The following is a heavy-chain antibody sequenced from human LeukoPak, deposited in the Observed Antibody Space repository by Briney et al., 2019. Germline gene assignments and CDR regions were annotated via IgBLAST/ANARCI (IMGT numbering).Heavy chain of an antibody. CDR1: GGSISSYY. J-gene: IGHJ6*03. V-gene: IGHV4-59*01. CDR2: IYYRGRT. D-gene: IGHD5-18*01. Sequence: PSETLSLTCTVSGGSISSYYWSWIRQAPGKGLEWIGYIYYRGRTNYNPSLKSRVTISLDTSKNQFSLKLSSVTAADTAVYYCATRGYSYGTNYYYYYMDVWGKGTTVTVSS. CDR3: ATRGYSYGTNYYYYYMDV.